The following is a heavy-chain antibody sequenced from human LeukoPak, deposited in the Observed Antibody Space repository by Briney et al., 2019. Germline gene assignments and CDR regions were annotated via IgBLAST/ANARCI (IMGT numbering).Heavy chain of an antibody. Sequence: SETLSLTCTVSGASISSSAWYWGWIRQPPGKGLEWIGSIYYSGNTYYNASLKSRVTISVDTSKNQFSLKVTSVTAADTAVYYCAKAGIQGQWLASQLYYYYYMDVWGKGTTVTISS. CDR2: IYYSGNT. CDR1: GASISSSAWY. V-gene: IGHV4-39*01. D-gene: IGHD6-19*01. CDR3: AKAGIQGQWLASQLYYYYYMDV. J-gene: IGHJ6*03.